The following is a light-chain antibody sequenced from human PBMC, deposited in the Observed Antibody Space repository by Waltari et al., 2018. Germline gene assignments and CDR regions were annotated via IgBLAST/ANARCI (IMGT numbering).Light chain of an antibody. CDR3: QRLNSA. V-gene: IGKV1-9*01. J-gene: IGKJ3*01. CDR1: QDISNY. Sequence: QLNQSPSSLSASVGDSVTLTCRASQDISNYLDWYQEKPGKAPKILISAASTLQSGAPSRFSGSGSGTYVTLTIISLQPEDFATDYCQRLNSAFGAGTKVDIK. CDR2: AAS.